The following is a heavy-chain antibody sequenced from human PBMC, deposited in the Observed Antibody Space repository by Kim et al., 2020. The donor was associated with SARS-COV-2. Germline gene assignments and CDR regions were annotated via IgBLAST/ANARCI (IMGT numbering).Heavy chain of an antibody. CDR3: ARAHGVTMIVVPHPFDY. D-gene: IGHD3-22*01. V-gene: IGHV1-18*01. Sequence: LQGRVTMTTDTSTSTAYMELRSLRSDDTAVYYCARAHGVTMIVVPHPFDYWGQGTLVTVSS. J-gene: IGHJ4*02.